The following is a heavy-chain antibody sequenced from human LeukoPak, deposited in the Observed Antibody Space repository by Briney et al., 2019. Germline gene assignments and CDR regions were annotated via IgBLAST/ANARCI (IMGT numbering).Heavy chain of an antibody. CDR2: VFYGGIT. V-gene: IGHV4-59*11. CDR3: ASGTVFGVITPQYFHY. Sequence: PSETLSLTCTVSAGSISTPYWHWIRQSPGKRLEWIGFVFYGGITNYNPSLKSRVTISLDTSKNQFSLKLTSVTAADTAVYYCASGTVFGVITPQYFHYWGQGTRATVSS. CDR1: AGSISTPY. D-gene: IGHD3-3*01. J-gene: IGHJ4*02.